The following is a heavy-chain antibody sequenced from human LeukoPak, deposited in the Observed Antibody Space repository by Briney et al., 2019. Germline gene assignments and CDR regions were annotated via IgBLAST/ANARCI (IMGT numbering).Heavy chain of an antibody. J-gene: IGHJ4*02. V-gene: IGHV1-8*01. CDR2: MNPNSGNT. Sequence: ASVTVSCKASGYTFTSYDINWVRQATGQGLEWMGWMNPNSGNTGYAQKFQGRVTMTRNTSISTAYMELSSLRSEDTAVYYCARSPGRLQYEFDYWGQGTLVTVSS. CDR3: ARSPGRLQYEFDY. CDR1: GYTFTSYD. D-gene: IGHD5-24*01.